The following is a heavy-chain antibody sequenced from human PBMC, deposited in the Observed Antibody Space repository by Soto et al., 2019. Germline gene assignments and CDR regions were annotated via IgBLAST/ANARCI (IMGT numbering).Heavy chain of an antibody. V-gene: IGHV5-10-1*01. CDR1: GYSFTSYW. CDR3: ASQGCSGGSCYGNWFDP. J-gene: IGHJ5*02. Sequence: PGESLKISCKGSGYSFTSYWISWVRQMPGKGLEWMGRIDPSDSYTNYSPSFQGHVTISADKSISTAYLQWSSLKASDTAMYYCASQGCSGGSCYGNWFDPWGQGTLVTVSS. D-gene: IGHD2-15*01. CDR2: IDPSDSYT.